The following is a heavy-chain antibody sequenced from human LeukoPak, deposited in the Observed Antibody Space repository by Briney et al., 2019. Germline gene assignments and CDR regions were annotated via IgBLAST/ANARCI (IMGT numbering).Heavy chain of an antibody. Sequence: GGSLRLSCAASGFTFSSYSMNWVRQAPGKGLEWVSFISSSRSYIYYADSVKGRFTISRDNAKNSLYLQMNSLRAEDTAVYYCARSPTKRVPEDYWGQGTLVTVSS. D-gene: IGHD2-2*01. CDR3: ARSPTKRVPEDY. V-gene: IGHV3-21*04. CDR1: GFTFSSYS. J-gene: IGHJ4*02. CDR2: ISSSRSYI.